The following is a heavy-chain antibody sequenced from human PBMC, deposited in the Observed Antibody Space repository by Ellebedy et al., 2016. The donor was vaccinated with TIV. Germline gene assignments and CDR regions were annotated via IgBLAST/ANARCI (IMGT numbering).Heavy chain of an antibody. Sequence: SETLSLTXAVYGGSFSGYYWSWIRQPPGKGLEWIGEINHSGSTNYNPSLKSRVTISVDTSKNQFSLKLSSVTAADTAVYYCARGGRFYGDYARNWFDPWGQGTLVTVSS. CDR3: ARGGRFYGDYARNWFDP. D-gene: IGHD4-17*01. V-gene: IGHV4-34*01. J-gene: IGHJ5*02. CDR2: INHSGST. CDR1: GGSFSGYY.